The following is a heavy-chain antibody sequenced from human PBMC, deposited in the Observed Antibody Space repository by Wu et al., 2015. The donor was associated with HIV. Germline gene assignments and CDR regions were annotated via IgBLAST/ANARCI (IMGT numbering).Heavy chain of an antibody. CDR1: GYTFTGYY. D-gene: IGHD3-3*01. CDR3: ARGDYANYDFWSAYPSY. J-gene: IGHJ4*02. V-gene: IGHV1-2*06. Sequence: QVLLVQSGAEVKKTGASVKVSCKASGYTFTGYYMHWVRQAPGQGLEWMGRINANDGGTSFAQKFQGSVTVTRDASIGTAYMELSRLRSDDTAVYYCARGDYANYDFWSAYPSYWGQGTLVTVSS. CDR2: INANDGGT.